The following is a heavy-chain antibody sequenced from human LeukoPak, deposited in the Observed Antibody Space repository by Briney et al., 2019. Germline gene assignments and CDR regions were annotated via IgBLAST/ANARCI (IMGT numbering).Heavy chain of an antibody. J-gene: IGHJ4*02. CDR2: INHSGST. Sequence: GSLRLSCAASGFTVSSNYMSWIRQPPGKGLEWIGEINHSGSTNYNPSLKSRVTISVDTSKNQFSLELSSVTAADTAVYYCARELPYEDWGQGTLVTVSS. D-gene: IGHD5-12*01. CDR1: GFTVSSNY. V-gene: IGHV4-34*01. CDR3: ARELPYED.